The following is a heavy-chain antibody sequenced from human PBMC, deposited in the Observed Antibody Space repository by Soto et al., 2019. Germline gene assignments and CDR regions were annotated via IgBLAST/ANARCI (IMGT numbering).Heavy chain of an antibody. CDR2: ISAYNGNT. V-gene: IGHV1-18*04. CDR3: ARGPYYYDSSGYGDLDY. D-gene: IGHD3-22*01. J-gene: IGHJ4*02. Sequence: GTSVKVSCKASGYTFTSYGIRWVRQAPGQGLEWMGWISAYNGNTNYAQKLQGRVTMTTDTSTSTAYMELRSLRSDDTAVYYCARGPYYYDSSGYGDLDYWGQGTLVTVSS. CDR1: GYTFTSYG.